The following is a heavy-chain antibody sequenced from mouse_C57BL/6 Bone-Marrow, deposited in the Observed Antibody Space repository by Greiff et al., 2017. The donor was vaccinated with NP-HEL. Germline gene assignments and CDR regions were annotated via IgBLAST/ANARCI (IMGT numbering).Heavy chain of an antibody. V-gene: IGHV2-9-1*01. J-gene: IGHJ3*01. CDR3: ARNDGSSYVFDY. Sequence: QVQLKESGPGLVAPSQSLSITCTVSGFSLTSYAIRWVRQPPGKGLEWLGVIWPGGGTNYNSAFKSRLSISKDNSKSKGFLKMNSLQTDDTARYYCARNDGSSYVFDYWGQGTLVTVSA. D-gene: IGHD1-1*01. CDR2: IWPGGGT. CDR1: GFSLTSYA.